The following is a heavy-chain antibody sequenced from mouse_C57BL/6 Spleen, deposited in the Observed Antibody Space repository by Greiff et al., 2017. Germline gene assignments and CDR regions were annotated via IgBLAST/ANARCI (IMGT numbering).Heavy chain of an antibody. J-gene: IGHJ2*01. V-gene: IGHV5-4*01. CDR1: GFTFSSYA. CDR2: ISDGGSYT. Sequence: DVHLVESGGGLVKPGGSLKLSCAASGFTFSSYAMSWVRQTPEKRLAWVATISDGGSYTYYPDNVKGRFTISRDNAKNNLYLQMSHLKSEDTAMYYCASLYDGSYGDYFDYWGQGTTLTVSS. D-gene: IGHD2-3*01. CDR3: ASLYDGSYGDYFDY.